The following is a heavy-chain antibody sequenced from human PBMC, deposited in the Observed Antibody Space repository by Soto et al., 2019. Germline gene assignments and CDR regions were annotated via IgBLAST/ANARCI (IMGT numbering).Heavy chain of an antibody. J-gene: IGHJ3*02. Sequence: GGSLRLSCAASGFTFSSYWMHWVRQAPGKGLVWVSRINSDGSSTSYADSVKGRFTISRDNAKNTLYLQMNSLRAEDTAVYYCARVRTIFGVVIIHDAYDIWPQGAMVTVS. V-gene: IGHV3-74*01. CDR3: ARVRTIFGVVIIHDAYDI. CDR1: GFTFSSYW. CDR2: INSDGSST. D-gene: IGHD3-3*01.